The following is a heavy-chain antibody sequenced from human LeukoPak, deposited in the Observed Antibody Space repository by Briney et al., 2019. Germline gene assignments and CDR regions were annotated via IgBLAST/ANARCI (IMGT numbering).Heavy chain of an antibody. V-gene: IGHV1-69*04. Sequence: SVKVSCKASGGSFSDYAFSWVRQAPGQGLEWMGRIIPILGRGNYAQKFQGRLTITADKTTSTAYMELSSLGSEDTAVYYCARAFYYDISGYNWFDPWGQGTLVTVSS. CDR2: IIPILGRG. D-gene: IGHD3-22*01. CDR3: ARAFYYDISGYNWFDP. J-gene: IGHJ5*02. CDR1: GGSFSDYA.